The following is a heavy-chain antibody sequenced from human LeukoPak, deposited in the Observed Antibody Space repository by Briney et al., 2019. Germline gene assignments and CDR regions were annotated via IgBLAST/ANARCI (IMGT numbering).Heavy chain of an antibody. CDR1: GYTFTSYY. CDR3: ARVYCSSTSCLNWFDP. J-gene: IGHJ5*02. Sequence: ASVKVSCKASGYTFTSYYMHWVRQAPGQGLEWMGIINPSGGSTSYAQKFQGRVTMTRDTSTSTVYMELSSLRSEDTAVYYCARVYCSSTSCLNWFDPWGQGPLVTVSS. V-gene: IGHV1-46*03. D-gene: IGHD2-2*01. CDR2: INPSGGST.